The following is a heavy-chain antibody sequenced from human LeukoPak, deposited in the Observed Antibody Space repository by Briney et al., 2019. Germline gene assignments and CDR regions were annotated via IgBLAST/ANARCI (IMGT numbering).Heavy chain of an antibody. J-gene: IGHJ4*02. D-gene: IGHD3-22*01. CDR3: ATPRDYYDSSSYLQGGD. CDR2: IKEDGSKK. Sequence: TGVSLRLSCAASGFTFSGCWMTWVRQAPGKGLEWVANIKEDGSKKNYVDSVKGRFTIFRDNAKNSLYLQMNSLRAEDTAVYYCATPRDYYDSSSYLQGGDWGQGTPVTVAS. V-gene: IGHV3-7*01. CDR1: GFTFSGCW.